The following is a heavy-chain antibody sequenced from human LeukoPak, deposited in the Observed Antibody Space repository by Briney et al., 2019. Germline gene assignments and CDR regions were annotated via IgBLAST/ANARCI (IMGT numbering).Heavy chain of an antibody. CDR3: ARARDSSGGYDAFDI. V-gene: IGHV3-21*01. CDR2: ISSSSSYI. D-gene: IGHD3-22*01. Sequence: ETLSLTCTVSGGSISSSSYYWGWIRQAPGKGLEWVSSISSSSSYIYYADSVKGRFTISRDNAKNSLYLQMNSLRAEDTAVYYCARARDSSGGYDAFDIWGQGTMVTVSS. J-gene: IGHJ3*02. CDR1: GGSISSSS.